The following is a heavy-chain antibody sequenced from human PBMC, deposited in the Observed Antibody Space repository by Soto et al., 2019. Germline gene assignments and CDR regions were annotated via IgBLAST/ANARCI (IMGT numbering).Heavy chain of an antibody. CDR3: ARDRGGYYYDPKYYFDY. J-gene: IGHJ4*02. V-gene: IGHV1-46*01. CDR1: GYTFTSYY. Sequence: QVQLVQSGAEVKKPGASVKVSCKASGYTFTSYYMHWVRQAPGQGLEWMGIINPSGGSTSYAQKFQGRVTMTRETSTSTVYMELSSLRSEDTAVYYCARDRGGYYYDPKYYFDYWGQGTLVTVSS. D-gene: IGHD3-22*01. CDR2: INPSGGST.